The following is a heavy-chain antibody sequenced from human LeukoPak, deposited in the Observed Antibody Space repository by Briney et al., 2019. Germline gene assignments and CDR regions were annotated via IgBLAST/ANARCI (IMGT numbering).Heavy chain of an antibody. CDR3: AKADESSGYYELPLDY. CDR2: LSGSGGST. CDR1: GLTFSSYA. V-gene: IGHV3-23*01. J-gene: IGHJ4*02. Sequence: GGSLRLSCAVSGLTFSSYAMSWVRQAPGKGLEWVSALSGSGGSTYYADSVKGRFTISRDNSKNTLYLQMNSLRAEDTAVYYCAKADESSGYYELPLDYWGQGTLVTVSS. D-gene: IGHD3-22*01.